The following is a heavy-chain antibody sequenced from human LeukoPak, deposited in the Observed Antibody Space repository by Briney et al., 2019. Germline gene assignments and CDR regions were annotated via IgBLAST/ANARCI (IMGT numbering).Heavy chain of an antibody. J-gene: IGHJ4*02. Sequence: GESLRLSCAVSGFTFSSYWMNWVRQAPGKGLEWVANIKQDGSEKFYVDSVEGRFTISRDNAKNSLYLQMSSLRAEDTAVYYCARESWRYDFWSGNDWGQGTLVTVSS. D-gene: IGHD3-3*01. CDR2: IKQDGSEK. CDR1: GFTFSSYW. V-gene: IGHV3-7*01. CDR3: ARESWRYDFWSGND.